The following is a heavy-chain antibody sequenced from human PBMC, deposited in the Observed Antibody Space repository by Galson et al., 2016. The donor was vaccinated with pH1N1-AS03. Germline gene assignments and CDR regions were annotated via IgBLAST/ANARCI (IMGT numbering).Heavy chain of an antibody. CDR1: GGSISSHY. J-gene: IGHJ6*03. Sequence: ETLSLTCTVSGGSISSHYWSWIRRPPGKGLEWLGYIYYSVTTNYNPSLKSRVTISVDTSKNQFSLKLTSVTAADTAVYYCARDPSQSYYGRHYMDVSGKGTTVTVSS. D-gene: IGHD3-10*01. CDR2: IYYSVTT. CDR3: ARDPSQSYYGRHYMDV. V-gene: IGHV4-59*11.